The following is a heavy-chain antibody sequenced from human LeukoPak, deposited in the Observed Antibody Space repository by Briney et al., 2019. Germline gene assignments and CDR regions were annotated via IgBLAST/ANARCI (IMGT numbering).Heavy chain of an antibody. D-gene: IGHD4-17*01. CDR2: ISYDGSNK. J-gene: IGHJ4*02. CDR1: GFTFSSYG. Sequence: GGSLRLSCAASGFTFSSYGMHWVRQAPGKGLEWVAVISYDGSNKHYADSVKGRFTISRDNSKNTLYLQMNSLRAEDTAVYYCAKENTVTTGFDYWGQGTLVTVSS. V-gene: IGHV3-30*18. CDR3: AKENTVTTGFDY.